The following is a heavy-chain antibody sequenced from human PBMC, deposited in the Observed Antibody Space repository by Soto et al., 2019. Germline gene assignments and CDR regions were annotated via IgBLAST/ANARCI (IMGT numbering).Heavy chain of an antibody. J-gene: IGHJ2*01. D-gene: IGHD4-17*01. CDR1: GFTFSIYA. Sequence: EVQLLESGGGLVQPGGSLRLSCAASGFTFSIYAMNWVRQAPGKGLEWVSVISGSGGSTYYADSVKGRFTISRDNSKNTLYLPMNSLRAEDTAVYYCARRTVGWYFELWGRGTLVTVSS. CDR2: ISGSGGST. CDR3: ARRTVGWYFEL. V-gene: IGHV3-23*01.